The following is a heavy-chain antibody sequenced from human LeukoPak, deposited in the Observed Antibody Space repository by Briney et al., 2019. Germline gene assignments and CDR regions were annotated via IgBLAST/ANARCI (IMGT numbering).Heavy chain of an antibody. V-gene: IGHV4-61*02. CDR1: GCSISSGSYY. J-gene: IGHJ4*02. Sequence: PSETLSLTCTASGCSISSGSYYWSWIRQPAGKGLEWIGRIYTSGSTNYNPSLKSRVTISVDTSKNQFSLKLSSVTAADTAVYYCARVRGGYGGNSWLDYWGQGTLVTVSS. D-gene: IGHD4-23*01. CDR3: ARVRGGYGGNSWLDY. CDR2: IYTSGST.